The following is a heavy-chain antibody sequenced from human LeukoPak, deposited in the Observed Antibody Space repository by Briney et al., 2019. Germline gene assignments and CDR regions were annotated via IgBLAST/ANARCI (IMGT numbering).Heavy chain of an antibody. CDR2: ISFDGSNK. CDR3: AELGITMIGGV. V-gene: IGHV3-30*18. CDR1: GFTFSSYG. D-gene: IGHD3-10*02. J-gene: IGHJ6*04. Sequence: GGSLRLSCAASGFTFSSYGMHWVRQAPGKGLEWVAVISFDGSNKYYADSVKGRFTISRDNSKNTLYLQMNSLRAEDTAVYYCAELGITMIGGVWGKGTTVTISS.